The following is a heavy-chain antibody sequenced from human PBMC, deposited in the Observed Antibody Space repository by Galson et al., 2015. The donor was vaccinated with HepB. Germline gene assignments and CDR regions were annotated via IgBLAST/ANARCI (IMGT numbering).Heavy chain of an antibody. Sequence: SETLSLTCAVYGGSFSGYYWSWIRQPPGKGLEWIGEINHSGSTNYNPSLKSRVTISVDTSKNQFSLKLSSVTAADTAVYYCARGLGGGDCYSDCADAFDIWGQGTMVTVSS. CDR3: ARGLGGGDCYSDCADAFDI. D-gene: IGHD2-21*02. J-gene: IGHJ3*02. CDR1: GGSFSGYY. V-gene: IGHV4-34*01. CDR2: INHSGST.